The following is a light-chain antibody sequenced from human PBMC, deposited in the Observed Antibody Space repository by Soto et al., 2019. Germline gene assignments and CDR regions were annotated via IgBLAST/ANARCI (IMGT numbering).Light chain of an antibody. CDR2: GAS. Sequence: EIVMTPSPATLSAAPRESASLCWGAGQNIQPNLAWSKKNPGQAPRLRCEGASPGATGLPARFSGSGSGTEFTLTSNSLQAEDCAVYDCQQYYNWPRTVGQGTRLEIK. V-gene: IGKV3-15*01. CDR3: QQYYNWPRT. CDR1: QNIQPN. J-gene: IGKJ5*01.